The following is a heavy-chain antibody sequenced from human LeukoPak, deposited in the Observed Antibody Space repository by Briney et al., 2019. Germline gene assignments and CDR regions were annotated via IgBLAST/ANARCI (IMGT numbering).Heavy chain of an antibody. D-gene: IGHD6-13*01. CDR1: RYTFTGYY. CDR3: ARVTGYMTEDYFGY. V-gene: IGHV1-2*02. CDR2: IHPNRGRT. Sequence: ASVKVSGKAFRYTFTGYYMHWVPRAPRQGLEWMGGIHPNRGRTNYAQKFQGRVTMTKNTSRSTAYMELSSLRSEDTAVYYCARVTGYMTEDYFGYWGQGTLVTVSS. J-gene: IGHJ4*02.